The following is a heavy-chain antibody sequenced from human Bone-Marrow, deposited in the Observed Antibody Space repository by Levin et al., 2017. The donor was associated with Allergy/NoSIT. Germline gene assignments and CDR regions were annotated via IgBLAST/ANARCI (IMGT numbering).Heavy chain of an antibody. CDR1: SESISSGNYY. CDR3: AGVDVDVIFSYKIYFDV. D-gene: IGHD3-3*02. J-gene: IGHJ2*01. CDR2: ISNSGTT. V-gene: IGHV4-30-4*01. Sequence: PSETLSLTCTVSSESISSGNYYWNWIRQTAGKGLEWIGYISNSGTTYYNPSLKSRVSMSVDSSKNQFSLKMTSVTAADTAVYFCAGVDVDVIFSYKIYFDVWGRGTLVTVSS.